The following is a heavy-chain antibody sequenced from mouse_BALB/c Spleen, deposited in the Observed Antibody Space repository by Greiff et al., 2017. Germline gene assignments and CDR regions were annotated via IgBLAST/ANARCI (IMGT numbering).Heavy chain of an antibody. V-gene: IGHV5-6-5*01. CDR1: GFTFSSYA. Sequence: EVMLVESGGGLVKPGGSLKLSCAASGFTFSSYAMSWVRQTPEKRLEWVASISSGGSTYYPDSVKGRFTISRDNARNILYLQMSSLRSEDTAMYYCARGRNGYDYAMDYWGQGTSVTVSS. CDR3: ARGRNGYDYAMDY. D-gene: IGHD2-2*01. J-gene: IGHJ4*01. CDR2: ISSGGST.